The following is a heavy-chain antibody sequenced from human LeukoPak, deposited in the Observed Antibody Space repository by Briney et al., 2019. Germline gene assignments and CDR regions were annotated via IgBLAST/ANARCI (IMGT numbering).Heavy chain of an antibody. J-gene: IGHJ4*02. V-gene: IGHV4-59*01. CDR3: ASVTIFGVVNF. D-gene: IGHD3-3*01. CDR2: SLDSGSP. Sequence: SETLSLTCNVSGASITSYFSSWIRQPPGKELEWIGYSLDSGSPNYNPSLKSRVAMSIDTSRNQFSLKLKSVTAADTAIYYCASVTIFGVVNFWSQGTLVTVSS. CDR1: GASITSYF.